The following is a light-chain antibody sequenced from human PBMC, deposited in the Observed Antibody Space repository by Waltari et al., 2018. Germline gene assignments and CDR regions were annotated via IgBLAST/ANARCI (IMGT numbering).Light chain of an antibody. Sequence: FSVSPGGTVTLTCGLSSGSVSTSYYPSWYQQTPGQAPRTLIYSTNPRSSGVPDRFSCSILGNKAALTISGAQADDGSDYYCVLYMGSVIWVFGGGTKLTVL. J-gene: IGLJ3*02. CDR3: VLYMGSVIWV. CDR1: SGSVSTSYY. CDR2: STN. V-gene: IGLV8-61*01.